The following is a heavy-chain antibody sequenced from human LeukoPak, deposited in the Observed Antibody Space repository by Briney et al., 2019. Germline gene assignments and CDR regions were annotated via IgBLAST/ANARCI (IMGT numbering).Heavy chain of an antibody. CDR3: ALMRVGYCSGGSCYSFPYYYMDV. D-gene: IGHD2-15*01. CDR2: MNPNSGNT. J-gene: IGHJ6*03. CDR1: GYTFTSYD. V-gene: IGHV1-8*01. Sequence: GASVKVSCKASGYTFTSYDINWVRQATGQGLEWMGWMNPNSGNTGYAQKFQGRVTMTRNTSISTAYMELSSLRSEDTAVYYCALMRVGYCSGGSCYSFPYYYMDVWGKGTTVTVSS.